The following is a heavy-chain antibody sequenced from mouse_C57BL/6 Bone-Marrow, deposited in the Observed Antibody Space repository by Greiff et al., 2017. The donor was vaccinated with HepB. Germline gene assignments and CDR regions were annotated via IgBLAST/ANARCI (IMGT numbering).Heavy chain of an antibody. D-gene: IGHD1-1*01. CDR3: ARGPTTVVVDY. Sequence: QVQLQQPGAELVKPGASVKMSCKASGYTFTSYWITWVKQRPGQGLEWIGDIYPGSGSTNYNEKFKSKATLTVDTSSSPAYMQLSSLTSEDSAVSSCARGPTTVVVDYWGQGTTLTVSS. J-gene: IGHJ2*01. V-gene: IGHV1-55*01. CDR2: IYPGSGST. CDR1: GYTFTSYW.